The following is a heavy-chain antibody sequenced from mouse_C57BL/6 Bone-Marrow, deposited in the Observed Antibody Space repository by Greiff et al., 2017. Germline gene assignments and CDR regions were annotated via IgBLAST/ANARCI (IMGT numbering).Heavy chain of an antibody. Sequence: VQLQQPGAELVKPGASVKLSCKASGYTFTSYWMHWVKQRPGRGLEWIGRIDPNSGGTKYNEKFKSKATLTVDKPSSTAYMQLSSLTSEDSAVYDCAREEAYYSKYFDYWGQGTTRTDSS. V-gene: IGHV1-72*01. CDR2: IDPNSGGT. CDR1: GYTFTSYW. D-gene: IGHD2-5*01. CDR3: AREEAYYSKYFDY. J-gene: IGHJ2*01.